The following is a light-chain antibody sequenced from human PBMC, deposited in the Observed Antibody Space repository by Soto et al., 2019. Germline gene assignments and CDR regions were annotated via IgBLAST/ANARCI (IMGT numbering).Light chain of an antibody. Sequence: DIQMTQSPSSLSASVGDTVTITCRASQGINNFLAWFQQKPGKAPKSLIYGASSLQSGVPSKFSGSGSDTGFTLTIRSLQPEDSATYFCQQYHSYPVTFGGGTKVEIK. V-gene: IGKV1-16*02. J-gene: IGKJ4*01. CDR3: QQYHSYPVT. CDR2: GAS. CDR1: QGINNF.